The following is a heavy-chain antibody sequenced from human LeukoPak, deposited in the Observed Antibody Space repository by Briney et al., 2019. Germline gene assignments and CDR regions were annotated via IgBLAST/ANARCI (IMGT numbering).Heavy chain of an antibody. J-gene: IGHJ4*02. CDR3: ARVPFERGRGATFDY. Sequence: QTLSLTCAISGDSVSSNSAAWNWIRQSPSRGLEWLGRTNYRSKWYNDYAVSVKSRITINPDTSKNQFSLQLNSVTPEDTAVYYCARVPFERGRGATFDYWGQGTLVTVSS. D-gene: IGHD1-26*01. CDR1: GDSVSSNSAA. CDR2: TNYRSKWYN. V-gene: IGHV6-1*01.